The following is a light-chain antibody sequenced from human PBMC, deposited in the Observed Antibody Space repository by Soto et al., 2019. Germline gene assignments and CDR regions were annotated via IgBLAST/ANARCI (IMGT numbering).Light chain of an antibody. CDR2: GAS. Sequence: EIVLTQSPGTLSLSPGERVTLSCRASQSVSDTFLAWYQQKPGQAPRLLIYGASSRATGIPDRFSGSGSETDFTLTISRLEPEDSAVYYCQQYGSSPRTFGQGTKLEIK. J-gene: IGKJ2*01. V-gene: IGKV3-20*01. CDR1: QSVSDTF. CDR3: QQYGSSPRT.